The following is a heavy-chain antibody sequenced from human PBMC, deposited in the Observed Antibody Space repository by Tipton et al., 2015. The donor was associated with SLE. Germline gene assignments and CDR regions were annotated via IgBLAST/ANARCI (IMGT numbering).Heavy chain of an antibody. CDR3: ARGVVGYIDY. CDR2: INHSGST. Sequence: TLSLTCAVYAGSFSGYYWSWIRQPPGKGLEWIGEINHSGSTNYNPSLKSRVTISVDSSKNQFSLKLSSVTAADTAVYYCARGVVGYIDYWGQGTLVTVSS. CDR1: AGSFSGYY. V-gene: IGHV4-34*01. J-gene: IGHJ4*02.